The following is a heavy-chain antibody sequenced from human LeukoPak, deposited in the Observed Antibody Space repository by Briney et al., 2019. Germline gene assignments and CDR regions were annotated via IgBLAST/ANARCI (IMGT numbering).Heavy chain of an antibody. J-gene: IGHJ3*02. D-gene: IGHD3-16*01. CDR3: ARDRRTFASSDAFDI. CDR2: ISSSGSTI. Sequence: GGSLRLSCAASGFTFSDYYMSWIRQAPGKGLEWVSYISSSGSTIYYADSVKVRFTISRDNAKNSLYLQMNSLRAEDTAVYYCARDRRTFASSDAFDIWGQGTMVTVSS. CDR1: GFTFSDYY. V-gene: IGHV3-11*04.